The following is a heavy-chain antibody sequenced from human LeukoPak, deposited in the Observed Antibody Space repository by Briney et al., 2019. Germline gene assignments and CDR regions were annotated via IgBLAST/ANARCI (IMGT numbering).Heavy chain of an antibody. CDR1: GFTFDDYA. V-gene: IGHV3-9*01. J-gene: IGHJ4*02. CDR2: ISWNSGSI. Sequence: PSGGSLRLSCAASGFTFDDYAMHWVRQAPGKGLEWVSGISWNSGSIGYADSVKGRFTISRDNAKNSVYLQMSGLRAEDTAVYYCARDALAGEKPEYFFDYWSQGTLVTVSS. CDR3: ARDALAGEKPEYFFDY.